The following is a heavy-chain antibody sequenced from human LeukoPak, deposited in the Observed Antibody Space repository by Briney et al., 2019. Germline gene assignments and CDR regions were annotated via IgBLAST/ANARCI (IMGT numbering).Heavy chain of an antibody. J-gene: IGHJ4*02. CDR1: GFTFSTYG. CDR2: ISDDGSNK. D-gene: IGHD1-26*01. Sequence: PGGSLRLSCAASGFTFSTYGAHWVRQTPGKGLEWVAVISDDGSNKYYADSVKGRFTISRDNSKNTLYLQMNSLRAEDTAVYYCARFYANEWELPHWGQGTLVTVSS. V-gene: IGHV3-30*03. CDR3: ARFYANEWELPH.